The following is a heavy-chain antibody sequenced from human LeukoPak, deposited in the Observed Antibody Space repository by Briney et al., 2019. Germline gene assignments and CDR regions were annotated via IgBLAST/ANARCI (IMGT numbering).Heavy chain of an antibody. CDR2: IYYSGST. V-gene: IGHV4-59*01. CDR3: ARDRGYCSGGSCYRWFDP. CDR1: GGSTSSDC. Sequence: SETLSLTCTVSGGSTSSDCWSWIRQPPGKGLEWSGYIYYSGSTNYNPSLKSRVTISVDTSKNQFSLKLSSVTAADTAVYYCARDRGYCSGGSCYRWFDPWGQGTLVTVSS. J-gene: IGHJ5*02. D-gene: IGHD2-15*01.